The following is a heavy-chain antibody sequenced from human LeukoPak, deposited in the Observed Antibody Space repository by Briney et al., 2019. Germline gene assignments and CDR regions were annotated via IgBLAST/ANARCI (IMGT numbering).Heavy chain of an antibody. J-gene: IGHJ4*02. V-gene: IGHV4-38-2*01. Sequence: PSETLSLTCAVSGYSISSGYYWGWIRQPPGKGLEWIGSIYHSGSTYYNPSLKSRVTISVDTSKNQFSLKLSSVTAADTAVYYCARQGDCSSTSCYKGGGSYFDYWGQGTLVTVSS. D-gene: IGHD2-2*02. CDR1: GYSISSGYY. CDR2: IYHSGST. CDR3: ARQGDCSSTSCYKGGGSYFDY.